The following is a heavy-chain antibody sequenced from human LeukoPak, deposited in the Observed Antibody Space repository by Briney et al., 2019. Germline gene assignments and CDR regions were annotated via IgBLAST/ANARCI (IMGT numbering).Heavy chain of an antibody. J-gene: IGHJ3*02. CDR2: ISGSSSYI. Sequence: GGSLRLSCAASVVSPSSYSMNSVPQAPGKGLERVSSISGSSSYIYYADSVKGRFTISRDNSKNTLYLQMNSLRAEDTAVYYCARGGSYLSAFDIWGQGTMVTVSS. V-gene: IGHV3-21*04. CDR1: VVSPSSYS. D-gene: IGHD1-26*01. CDR3: ARGGSYLSAFDI.